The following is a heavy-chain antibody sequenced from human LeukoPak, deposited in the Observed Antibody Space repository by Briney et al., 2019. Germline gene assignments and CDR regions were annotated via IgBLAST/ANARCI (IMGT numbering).Heavy chain of an antibody. J-gene: IGHJ4*02. CDR3: ARVLDSYGLRAADY. D-gene: IGHD5-18*01. Sequence: GGSLRLSCAASGFTSSSYAMHWVRQAPGKGLEWVAVISYDGSNKYYADSVKGRFTISRDNSKNTLYLQMNSLRAEDTAVYHCARVLDSYGLRAADYWGQGTLVTVSS. CDR2: ISYDGSNK. V-gene: IGHV3-30-3*01. CDR1: GFTSSSYA.